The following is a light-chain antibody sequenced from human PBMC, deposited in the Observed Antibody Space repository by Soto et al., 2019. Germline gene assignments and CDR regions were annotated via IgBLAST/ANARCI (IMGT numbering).Light chain of an antibody. CDR1: SSDVGGYNY. CDR2: EVS. J-gene: IGLJ2*01. V-gene: IGLV2-8*01. CDR3: SSYAGSNSVV. Sequence: QSALTQPPSASGSPGQSVTISCTGSSSDVGGYNYVSWYQQHPGKAPKLMIYEVSKRPSGVPDRFSGSKSGNTASLTLSGLQAEDEADYYCSSYAGSNSVVFGGGTKLTVL.